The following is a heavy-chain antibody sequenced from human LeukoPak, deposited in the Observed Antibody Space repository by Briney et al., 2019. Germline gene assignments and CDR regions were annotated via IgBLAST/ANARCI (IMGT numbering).Heavy chain of an antibody. Sequence: PGGSLRLSCAASGFNINYAWMNWVRQAPGKGLEWVSTIGGSGATIYYTDSVKGRFTISRDNSKNTLSLQMNSLRAEDTAVYYCAKGGISVTSRLDYWGQGTLVTVSS. CDR1: GFNINYA. CDR3: AKGGISVTSRLDY. D-gene: IGHD6-19*01. CDR2: IGGSGATI. V-gene: IGHV3-23*01. J-gene: IGHJ4*02.